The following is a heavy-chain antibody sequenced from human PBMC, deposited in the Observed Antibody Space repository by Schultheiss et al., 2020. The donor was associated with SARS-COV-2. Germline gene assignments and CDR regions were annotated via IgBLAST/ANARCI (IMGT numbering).Heavy chain of an antibody. V-gene: IGHV3-9*01. CDR2: ISWNSGSI. CDR1: GFTFSNAW. CDR3: AKGHTGGVAGTFDY. D-gene: IGHD6-19*01. J-gene: IGHJ4*02. Sequence: SLKISCAASGFTFSNAWMSWVRQAPGKGLEWVSGISWNSGSIGYADSVKGRFTISRDNAKNSLYLQMNSLRAEDTALYYCAKGHTGGVAGTFDYWGQGTLVTVSS.